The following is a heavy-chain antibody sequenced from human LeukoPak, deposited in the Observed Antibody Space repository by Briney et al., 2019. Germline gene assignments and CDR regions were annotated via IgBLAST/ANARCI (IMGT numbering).Heavy chain of an antibody. J-gene: IGHJ4*02. CDR1: GFTVSSNY. V-gene: IGHV3-53*01. D-gene: IGHD3-16*01. CDR2: IYCGGST. Sequence: GGSLRLSCAASGFTVSSNYMSWVRQAPGKGLEWVSVIYCGGSTYYADSVKGRFTIYRDNSKNTLYLQMNSLRAEDTAVYYCARSTFWYFDYGGQGTLVTVSS. CDR3: ARSTFWYFDY.